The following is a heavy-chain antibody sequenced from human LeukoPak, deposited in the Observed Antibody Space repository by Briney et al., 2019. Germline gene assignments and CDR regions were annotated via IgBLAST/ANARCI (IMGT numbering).Heavy chain of an antibody. CDR1: GFPSSGYW. CDR3: SRSLDY. CDR2: INQDGTNQ. V-gene: IGHV3-7*01. J-gene: IGHJ4*02. Sequence: PGGSLRLSCVASGFPSSGYWMDWVRQAPGKGMEWVANINQDGTNQYYAASVKGRFSISRDNAKNSLYLQLSSLRAEGTGVYYCSRSLDYLGQGALVTVSS.